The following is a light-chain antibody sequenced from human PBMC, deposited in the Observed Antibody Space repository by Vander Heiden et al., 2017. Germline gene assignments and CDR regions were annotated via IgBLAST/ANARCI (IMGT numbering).Light chain of an antibody. V-gene: IGKV1-5*03. CDR1: QSITTW. J-gene: IGKJ2*01. CDR2: KAS. Sequence: DIQRTQSPSTLSASRGDSVTITCRASQSITTWLAWYQQKPGKAPKVLIYKASDLQRGVTSRFSGSGSGTDFTLTISSLQPDDFATYYCQQYKTNSYTFGQGTKLEI. CDR3: QQYKTNSYT.